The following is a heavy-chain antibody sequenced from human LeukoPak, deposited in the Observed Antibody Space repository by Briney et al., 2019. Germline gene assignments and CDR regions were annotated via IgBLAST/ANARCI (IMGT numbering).Heavy chain of an antibody. Sequence: GGSLRLSCAASGFTFSNAWMSWVRQTPGKGLEWVGRIKSDGGTTDYAAPVKGRFSISRDDSKNTLYLQMNSLEAEDTAVYYCATDLGDYGDYLRRWGQGAQVTVSS. D-gene: IGHD4-17*01. CDR3: ATDLGDYGDYLRR. CDR2: IKSDGGTT. V-gene: IGHV3-15*01. J-gene: IGHJ4*02. CDR1: GFTFSNAW.